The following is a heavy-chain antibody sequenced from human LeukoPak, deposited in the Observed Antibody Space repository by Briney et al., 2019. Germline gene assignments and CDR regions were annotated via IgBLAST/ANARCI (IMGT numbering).Heavy chain of an antibody. Sequence: GGSLRLSCAASGFTFDDFAMHWVRQRPGKGLEWVALISGDGTGTYYADSVKGRFTISRDNNKHSLYLQLSSLSTEDSAFYYCAKGERSGSYYNSFDWWGQGTLVTVSS. CDR2: ISGDGTGT. J-gene: IGHJ4*02. CDR3: AKGERSGSYYNSFDW. D-gene: IGHD3-10*01. CDR1: GFTFDDFA. V-gene: IGHV3-43*02.